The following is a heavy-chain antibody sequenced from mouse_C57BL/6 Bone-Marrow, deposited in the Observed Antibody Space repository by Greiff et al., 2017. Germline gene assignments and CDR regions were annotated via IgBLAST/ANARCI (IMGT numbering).Heavy chain of an antibody. D-gene: IGHD3-2*02. Sequence: VMLVESGPGLVQPSQSLSITCTVSGFSLTSYGVHWVRQSPGKGLEWLGGIWRGGSTDYNAAFISRLSISKDNSKSQFFFKMNSLQADDTAIYYCARNYGQLRLPAYWGQGTLVTVSA. CDR3: ARNYGQLRLPAY. V-gene: IGHV2-2*01. CDR1: GFSLTSYG. CDR2: IWRGGST. J-gene: IGHJ3*01.